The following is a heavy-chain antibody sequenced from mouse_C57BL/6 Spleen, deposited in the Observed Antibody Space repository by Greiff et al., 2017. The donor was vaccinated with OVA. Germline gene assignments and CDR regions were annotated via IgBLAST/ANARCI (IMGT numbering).Heavy chain of an antibody. Sequence: QVQLKQSGAELVKPGASVKISCKASGYAFSSYWMNWVKQRPGKGLEWIGQIYPGDGDTNYNGKFKGKATLTADKSSSTAYMQLSSLTAEYSAVYFCAEGYDYAWFAYWGQGTLVTVSA. CDR1: GYAFSSYW. D-gene: IGHD2-4*01. V-gene: IGHV1-80*01. CDR3: AEGYDYAWFAY. J-gene: IGHJ3*01. CDR2: IYPGDGDT.